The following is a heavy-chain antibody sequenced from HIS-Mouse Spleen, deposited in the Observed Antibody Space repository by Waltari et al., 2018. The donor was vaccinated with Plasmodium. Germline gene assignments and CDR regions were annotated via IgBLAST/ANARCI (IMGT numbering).Heavy chain of an antibody. CDR2: INPNRGGT. CDR1: GYTFTGYY. V-gene: IGHV1-2*02. J-gene: IGHJ2*01. Sequence: QVQLVQSGAEVKKPGASVKDSCKASGYTFTGYYLPWVRQAPGQGLEWMGWINPNRGGTNYAQKLQCRVTMTRDTSISTADMELSRLRSDDTAVYYCASFRLDLWGRGTLVTVSS. CDR3: ASFRLDL.